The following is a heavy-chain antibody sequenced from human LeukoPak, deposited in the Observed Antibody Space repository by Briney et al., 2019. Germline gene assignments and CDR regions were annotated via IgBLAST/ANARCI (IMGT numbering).Heavy chain of an antibody. CDR1: GFTFSSYW. J-gene: IGHJ3*02. D-gene: IGHD2-8*01. V-gene: IGHV3-7*01. Sequence: GGSLRLSCAASGFTFSSYWMSWARQAPGKGLEWVANIKQDGSEKYYVDSVKGRFTISRDNAKNSLYLQMNSLRAEDTAVYYCAREMASPRDAFDIWGQGTMVTVSS. CDR2: IKQDGSEK. CDR3: AREMASPRDAFDI.